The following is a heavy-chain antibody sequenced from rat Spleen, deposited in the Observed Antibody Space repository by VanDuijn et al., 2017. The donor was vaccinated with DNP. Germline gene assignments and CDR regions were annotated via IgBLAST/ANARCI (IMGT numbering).Heavy chain of an antibody. CDR3: VEEESGVRY. D-gene: IGHD4-3*01. V-gene: IGHV4-2*01. Sequence: EVPLLASGGDLVQPGRSLKLSCVASRFTFNSYWMGWVRQAPGKGLEWIGEINKDSSTINYVPSLKDKFTISRDNAQDSLYLQMSKLGSEDTAIYYCVEEESGVRYWGQGVIVTVSP. CDR1: RFTFNSYW. CDR2: INKDSSTI. J-gene: IGHJ2*01.